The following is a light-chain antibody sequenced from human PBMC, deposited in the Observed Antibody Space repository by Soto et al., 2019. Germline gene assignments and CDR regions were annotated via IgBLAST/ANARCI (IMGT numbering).Light chain of an antibody. CDR3: PQYFSAPQA. V-gene: IGKV4-1*01. Sequence: DIVMTQSPDSLAVSLGERATIKCKSSQSLSYTSNSKNYLAWYQQKPRQRPRLLISWASTRESGVPDRFSGSGSGTDFTLTINNLQVDDVAVYYCPQYFSAPQAFGGGTKVEI. J-gene: IGKJ4*01. CDR2: WAS. CDR1: QSLSYTSNSKNY.